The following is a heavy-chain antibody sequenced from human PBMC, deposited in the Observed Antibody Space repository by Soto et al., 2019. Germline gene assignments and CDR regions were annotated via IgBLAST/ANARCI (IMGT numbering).Heavy chain of an antibody. CDR2: IYHSGST. J-gene: IGHJ6*02. CDR3: ARDLGIAARSYYGMDL. D-gene: IGHD6-6*01. V-gene: IGHV4-38-2*02. CDR1: GYSISSGYY. Sequence: LSLTCAVSGYSISSGYYWGWIRQPPGKGLEWIGSIYHSGSTSYNPPLNIRVTMSVDPSKNQFSLELSSVTAADTAVYYCARDLGIAARSYYGMDLWGQGTPVTVSS.